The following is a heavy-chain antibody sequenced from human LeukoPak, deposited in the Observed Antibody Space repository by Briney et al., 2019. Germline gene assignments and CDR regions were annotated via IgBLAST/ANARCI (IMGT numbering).Heavy chain of an antibody. CDR1: GGSVSSGSYY. CDR3: ARDEISGTYYTEYFHH. Sequence: KASETLSLTCTISGGSVSSGSYYWSWIRQPPGRGLEWIGYIYYTGSTNYNPSLKSRVTISVDTSKNQFSLKLSSVTAADTAVYYCARDEISGTYYTEYFHHWGQGTLVTVSS. CDR2: IYYTGST. D-gene: IGHD1-26*01. V-gene: IGHV4-61*01. J-gene: IGHJ1*01.